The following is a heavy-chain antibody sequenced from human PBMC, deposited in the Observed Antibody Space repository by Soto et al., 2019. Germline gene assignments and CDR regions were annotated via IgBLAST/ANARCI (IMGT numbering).Heavy chain of an antibody. Sequence: EVQLVESGGGLVQPGGSLRLSCVTSGFTFSTYTMIWVRQAPGKGLEWVSYISDSGDTIYYACSVKGRFTISRDNAKNSRYLQMSSLRAEDTAVYYCARLPLGFFDWLGPSFDYWGQGTLVTVSP. CDR1: GFTFSTYT. CDR2: ISDSGDTI. CDR3: ARLPLGFFDWLGPSFDY. V-gene: IGHV3-48*01. J-gene: IGHJ4*02. D-gene: IGHD3-9*01.